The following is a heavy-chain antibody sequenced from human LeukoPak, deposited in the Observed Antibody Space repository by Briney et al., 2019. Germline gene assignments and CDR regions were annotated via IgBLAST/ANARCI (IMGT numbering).Heavy chain of an antibody. D-gene: IGHD2-21*02. CDR1: GGTFSSYA. Sequence: ASVKVSCKASGGTFSSYAISWVRQAPGQGLEWMGGIIPIFGTANYAQKFQGRVTITADESTSTAYMELSSLRSEDTAVYYCARGGHIVVVTAIWDAFDIWGQGTMVTVSS. V-gene: IGHV1-69*13. J-gene: IGHJ3*02. CDR2: IIPIFGTA. CDR3: ARGGHIVVVTAIWDAFDI.